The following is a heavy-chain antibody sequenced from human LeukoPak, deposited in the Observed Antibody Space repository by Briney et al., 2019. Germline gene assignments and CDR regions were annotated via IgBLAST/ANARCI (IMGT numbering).Heavy chain of an antibody. CDR2: ISSSGSTI. V-gene: IGHV3-48*03. CDR3: ARESDGSSWYRYFDY. CDR1: GFTFSSYE. Sequence: GGSLRLSYAASGFTFSSYEMNWVRQAPGKGLEWVLYISSSGSTIYYADSVKGRFTISRDNAKNSLYLQMNSLRAEDTAVYYCARESDGSSWYRYFDYWGQGTLVTVSS. D-gene: IGHD6-13*01. J-gene: IGHJ4*02.